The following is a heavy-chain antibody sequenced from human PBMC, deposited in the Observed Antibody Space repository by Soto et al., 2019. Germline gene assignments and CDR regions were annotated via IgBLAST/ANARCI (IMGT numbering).Heavy chain of an antibody. J-gene: IGHJ4*02. CDR1: GFSLSTNEVG. V-gene: IGHV2-5*01. CDR3: IHDGKLGYTGYDRFDY. Sequence: SGPTLVNPTQTLTLTCTFSGFSLSTNEVGVGWIRQPPGKALKWLALIYWNDDARYSPSLKNRLTITKDTSKNQVVLTMTNMDPVDTATYYCIHDGKLGYTGYDRFDYWGQGTLVTVSS. D-gene: IGHD5-12*01. CDR2: IYWNDDA.